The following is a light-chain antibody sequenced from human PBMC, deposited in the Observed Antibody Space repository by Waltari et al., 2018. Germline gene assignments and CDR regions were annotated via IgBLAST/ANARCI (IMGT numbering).Light chain of an antibody. CDR2: VNSDGSH. CDR3: ETGGHGTWV. CDR1: SGHSSNI. J-gene: IGLJ3*02. V-gene: IGLV4-69*01. Sequence: QLVLTQSPSASASLGASVTLTCTLSSGHSSNIIAWLQQPPGKGPRYLMQVNSDGSHRKGDEIPDRFSGSSSGAERYLTISSLQSEDEADYYCETGGHGTWVFGGGTKLTVL.